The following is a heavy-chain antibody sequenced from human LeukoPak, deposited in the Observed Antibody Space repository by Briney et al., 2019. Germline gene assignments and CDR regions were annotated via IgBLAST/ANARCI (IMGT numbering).Heavy chain of an antibody. Sequence: SETLSLTCTVPDDSISTYYWSWIRQPPGAGLEWXGYXSYSGSTVYNPSLKSRVTISLDTSKNQFSLNLNSVTAADTAVYYCARVGRGDHTWGSYSFDSWGQGTLVTVSS. J-gene: IGHJ4*02. CDR1: DDSISTYY. V-gene: IGHV4-59*01. D-gene: IGHD3-16*01. CDR2: XSYSGST. CDR3: ARVGRGDHTWGSYSFDS.